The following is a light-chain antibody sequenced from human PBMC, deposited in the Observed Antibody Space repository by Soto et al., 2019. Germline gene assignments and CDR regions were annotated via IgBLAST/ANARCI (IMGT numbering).Light chain of an antibody. J-gene: IGKJ1*01. CDR1: QSISNW. CDR3: QQYDSYST. V-gene: IGKV1-5*03. CDR2: KAS. Sequence: DIQMTQSPSTLSASVGDRVTITCRASQSISNWLAWYQQEPGKAPKLLIYKASSLESGVPSRFSGSGSGTEFTLTISSLQHDDFATYYCQQYDSYSTFGQGTKVEIK.